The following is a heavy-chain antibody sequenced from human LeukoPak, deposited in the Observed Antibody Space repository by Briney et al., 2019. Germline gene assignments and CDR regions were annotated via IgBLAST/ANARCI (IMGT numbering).Heavy chain of an antibody. V-gene: IGHV1-2*02. J-gene: IGHJ4*02. D-gene: IGHD2-21*02. CDR3: ARPSIPLAYCGGDCYSMAVDFDY. CDR2: INPNSGGT. CDR1: GFTFTGYY. Sequence: AASVKVSCKASGFTFTGYYIHWVRQAPGQGLAWMGWINPNSGGTNYAQKLQGRVTMTTDTSTSTAYMELRSLRSDDTAVYYCARPSIPLAYCGGDCYSMAVDFDYWGQGTLVTVSS.